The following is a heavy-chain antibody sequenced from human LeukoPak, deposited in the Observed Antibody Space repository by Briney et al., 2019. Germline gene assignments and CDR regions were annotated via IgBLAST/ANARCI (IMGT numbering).Heavy chain of an antibody. CDR3: ARPHYDILTGKVYNWFDP. D-gene: IGHD3-9*01. V-gene: IGHV1-46*01. Sequence: AASVKVSCKTSGYRFTNNYMHWVRQAPGQGLEWMGIINPSGGNINYAQKFQGRVTITADESTSTAYMELSSLRSEDTAVYYCARPHYDILTGKVYNWFDPWGQGTLVTVSS. CDR2: INPSGGNI. CDR1: GYRFTNNY. J-gene: IGHJ5*02.